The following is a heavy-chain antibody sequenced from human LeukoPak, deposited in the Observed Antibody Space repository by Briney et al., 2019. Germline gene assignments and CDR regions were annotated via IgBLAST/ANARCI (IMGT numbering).Heavy chain of an antibody. J-gene: IGHJ6*02. D-gene: IGHD3-10*01. Sequence: SETLSLTCAVYGGSFSGYYWSWIRQPPGKGLEWIGEINHSGSTNYNPSLKSRVTISLDTSRNQFSLKLRSVTAADTAVYYCARDRTIPDGSSGYYYYGMDVWGQGTTVTVSS. CDR3: ARDRTIPDGSSGYYYYGMDV. V-gene: IGHV4-34*01. CDR2: INHSGST. CDR1: GGSFSGYY.